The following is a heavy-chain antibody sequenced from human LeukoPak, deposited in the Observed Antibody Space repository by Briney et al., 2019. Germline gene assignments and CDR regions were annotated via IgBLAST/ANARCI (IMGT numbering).Heavy chain of an antibody. J-gene: IGHJ6*02. CDR3: ARHTKVTGISYGMDV. Sequence: SSETLSLTCTVSGGSISSYYWTWIRQPAGKGLEWIGRIYSSGSTDYNPSLKSRVTISVDTSKNQFSLKVSSVTAADTAVYYCARHTKVTGISYGMDVWGQGTTVTVSS. D-gene: IGHD2-21*02. CDR1: GGSISSYY. CDR2: IYSSGST. V-gene: IGHV4-4*07.